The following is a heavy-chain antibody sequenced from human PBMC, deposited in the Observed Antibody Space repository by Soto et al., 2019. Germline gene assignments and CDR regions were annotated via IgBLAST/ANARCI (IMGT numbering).Heavy chain of an antibody. CDR3: ARDGNVITFGGVIAPHY. D-gene: IGHD3-16*02. J-gene: IGHJ4*02. Sequence: SVKVSCKASGGTFSSYAISWVRQAPGQGLEWMGGIIPIFGTANYAQKFQGRVTMTRDTSTSTVYMELSSLRSEDTAVYYCARDGNVITFGGVIAPHYWGQGTLVTVSS. CDR1: GGTFSSYA. V-gene: IGHV1-69*05. CDR2: IIPIFGTA.